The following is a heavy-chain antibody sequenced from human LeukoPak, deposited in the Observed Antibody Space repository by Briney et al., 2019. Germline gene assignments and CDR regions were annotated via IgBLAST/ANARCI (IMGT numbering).Heavy chain of an antibody. Sequence: PGGSLRLSCAASGFTFSSYGMHWVRQAPGKGLEWVAFIRYDGSNKYYADSVKGRFTISRDNSKNTLYLQMNSLRAEDTAVYYCARVFYSYGEGWFDPWGQGTLVTVSS. J-gene: IGHJ5*02. D-gene: IGHD4-17*01. CDR2: IRYDGSNK. CDR1: GFTFSSYG. V-gene: IGHV3-30*02. CDR3: ARVFYSYGEGWFDP.